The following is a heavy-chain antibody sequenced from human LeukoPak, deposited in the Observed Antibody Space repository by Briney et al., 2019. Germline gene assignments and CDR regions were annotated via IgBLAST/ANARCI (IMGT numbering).Heavy chain of an antibody. J-gene: IGHJ4*02. D-gene: IGHD1-26*01. CDR1: GFTFSSYA. CDR2: ISGSGGST. V-gene: IGHV3-23*01. CDR3: AKDHRGSYYYFDY. Sequence: GGSLRLSCAASGFTFSSYAMSWVRQAPGKGLEWVSAISGSGGSTYYADSVKGRFTISRDNSKNTLYLQMNSLRAEDTAVYYCAKDHRGSYYYFDYWGQETLVTDSS.